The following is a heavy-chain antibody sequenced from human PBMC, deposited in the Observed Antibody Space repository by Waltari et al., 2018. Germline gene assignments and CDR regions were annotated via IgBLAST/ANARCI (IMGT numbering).Heavy chain of an antibody. CDR2: IIPIFGTA. J-gene: IGHJ6*02. D-gene: IGHD6-13*01. CDR3: AIGWPIGAAGYGMDV. V-gene: IGHV1-69*01. Sequence: QVQLVQSGAEVKKPGSSVKVACKASGGTFSSYATSWGRPHPGQGLEWMGGIIPIFGTANYAQKFQGRVTITADESTSTAYMELSSLRSEDTAVYYCAIGWPIGAAGYGMDVWGQWTTVTVSS. CDR1: GGTFSSYA.